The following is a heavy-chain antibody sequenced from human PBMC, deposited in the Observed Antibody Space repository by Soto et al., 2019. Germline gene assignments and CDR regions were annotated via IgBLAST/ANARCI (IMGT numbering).Heavy chain of an antibody. CDR1: GFTCDDYS. CDR3: AKDINPEPLPGWFDP. J-gene: IGHJ5*02. V-gene: IGHV3-9*01. D-gene: IGHD1-1*01. CDR2: ISWNSGSI. Sequence: SLKVSYGSSGFTCDDYSMHLVRQAPGKGLEWVSGISWNSGSIGYADSVKGRFTISRDNAKNSLYLQMNSLRAEDTALYYCAKDINPEPLPGWFDPWGQGTLVTVPS.